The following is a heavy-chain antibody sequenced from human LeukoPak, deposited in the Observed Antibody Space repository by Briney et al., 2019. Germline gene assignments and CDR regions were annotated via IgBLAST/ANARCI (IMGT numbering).Heavy chain of an antibody. CDR2: ISSSSSTI. CDR1: GFTFSSYS. CDR3: VRDRIEAPQRLDY. D-gene: IGHD6-13*01. J-gene: IGHJ4*02. V-gene: IGHV3-48*01. Sequence: PGGSLRLSCAASGFTFSSYSMNWVRRAPGKGLEWVSFISSSSSTIYYADSVKGRFTISRDNAENSLYLQMNSLRAEDTAVYYCVRDRIEAPQRLDYWGQGTLVTVSS.